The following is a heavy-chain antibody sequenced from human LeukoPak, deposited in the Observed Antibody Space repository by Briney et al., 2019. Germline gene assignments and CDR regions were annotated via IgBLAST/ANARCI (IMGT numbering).Heavy chain of an antibody. Sequence: PGESLRLSCAASGFTLTSYAMSWVRQAPGKGLEWVSAIIASVHSTSYADSVKGRFTISRDNSQNTLFLQMNSLRAEDTAVYFCAKRAPYYFDYWGQGTLVTVSS. J-gene: IGHJ4*02. CDR1: GFTLTSYA. CDR2: IIASVHST. CDR3: AKRAPYYFDY. V-gene: IGHV3-23*01.